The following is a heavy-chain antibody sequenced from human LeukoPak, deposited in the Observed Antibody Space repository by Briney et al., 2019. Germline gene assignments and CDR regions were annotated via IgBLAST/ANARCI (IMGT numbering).Heavy chain of an antibody. CDR1: GFTFSSYA. CDR2: ISYDGSNK. Sequence: GSLRLSCAASGFTFSSYAMHWVRQVPCKGLEWVAVISYDGSNKYYADSVKGRFTISRDNSKNTLYLQMNSLRAEDTAVYYCAKDSLYCSSTSCPGYWGQGTLVTVSS. J-gene: IGHJ4*02. D-gene: IGHD2-2*01. V-gene: IGHV3-30-3*01. CDR3: AKDSLYCSSTSCPGY.